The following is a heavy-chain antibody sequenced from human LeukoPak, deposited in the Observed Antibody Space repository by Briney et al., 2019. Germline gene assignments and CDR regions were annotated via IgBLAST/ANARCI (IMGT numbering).Heavy chain of an antibody. Sequence: GGSLRLSCAASGFTFSSYAKSWVRRAPEKWLEWVSAISGSGDSTYYADSVKGRFSISRDDSKNTVHLQMNSLRAEDTAVYYCAKVDCSSTSCYKWGQGTLVTVSS. CDR3: AKVDCSSTSCYK. D-gene: IGHD2-2*02. CDR1: GFTFSSYA. V-gene: IGHV3-23*01. J-gene: IGHJ4*02. CDR2: ISGSGDST.